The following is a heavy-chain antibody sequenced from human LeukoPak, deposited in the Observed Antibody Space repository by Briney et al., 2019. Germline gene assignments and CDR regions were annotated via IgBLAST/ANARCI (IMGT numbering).Heavy chain of an antibody. CDR3: AKDPLIQYPPGFDP. D-gene: IGHD3-16*01. Sequence: GGSLRLSCAASGFTVSSNDMNWVRQAPGKGLEWVSLIYSGSSTYYADSVKGRFTISRDNSKNTLYLQMNSLRAEDTAVYYCAKDPLIQYPPGFDPWGQGTLVTVSS. J-gene: IGHJ5*02. CDR2: IYSGSST. V-gene: IGHV3-53*01. CDR1: GFTVSSND.